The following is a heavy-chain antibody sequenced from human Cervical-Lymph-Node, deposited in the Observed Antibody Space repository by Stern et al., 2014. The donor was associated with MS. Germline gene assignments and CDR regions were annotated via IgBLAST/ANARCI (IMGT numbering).Heavy chain of an antibody. Sequence: VQLVESGAEVTKPGASVKVSCKASGYFFTSYGISWVRQAPGQGLEWMGWISADNGDTNYAQNVQGRVTMTTDTSTNTAYMELSSLRSDDTALYYCARDSLIRTFGVEEGMDVWGQGTTVTVSS. CDR1: GYFFTSYG. D-gene: IGHD3-3*01. CDR3: ARDSLIRTFGVEEGMDV. J-gene: IGHJ6*02. V-gene: IGHV1-18*01. CDR2: ISADNGDT.